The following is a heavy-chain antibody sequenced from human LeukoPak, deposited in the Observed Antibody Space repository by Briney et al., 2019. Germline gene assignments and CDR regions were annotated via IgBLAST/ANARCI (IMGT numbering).Heavy chain of an antibody. J-gene: IGHJ6*03. D-gene: IGHD1-26*01. CDR2: INPNSGGT. CDR1: GYTFTGYY. V-gene: IGHV1-2*02. Sequence: GASVKVSCKASGYTFTGYYMHWVRQAPGQGLEWMGWINPNSGGTNYAQKFQGRVTMTRDTSISTAYMELSRLRSDDTAVYYCARASGAGPLYYYYMDVWGKGTTVTVSS. CDR3: ARASGAGPLYYYYMDV.